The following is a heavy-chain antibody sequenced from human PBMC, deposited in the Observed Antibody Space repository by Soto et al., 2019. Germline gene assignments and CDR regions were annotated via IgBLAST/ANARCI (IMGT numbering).Heavy chain of an antibody. CDR2: ISGSGGST. CDR3: AKDKESSATYSSSWYNAFDI. D-gene: IGHD6-13*01. CDR1: GFTFSSYA. J-gene: IGHJ3*02. Sequence: GGSLRLSCAASGFTFSSYAMSWVRQAPGKGLEWVSAISGSGGSTYYADSVKGRFTISRDNSKNTLYLQMNSLRAEDTAVYYCAKDKESSATYSSSWYNAFDIWGQGTMVTVSS. V-gene: IGHV3-23*01.